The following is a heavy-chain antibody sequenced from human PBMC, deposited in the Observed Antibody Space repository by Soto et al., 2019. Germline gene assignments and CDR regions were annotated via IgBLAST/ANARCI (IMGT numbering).Heavy chain of an antibody. CDR3: ARDLYSSPKRPYYYYYYGMDV. CDR2: ISSSSYI. J-gene: IGHJ6*02. CDR1: GFTFSSYS. Sequence: GGSLRLSCAASGFTFSSYSMNWVRQAPGKGLEWVSSISSSSYIYYADSVKGRFTISRDNAKNSLYLQMNSLRAEDTAVYYCARDLYSSPKRPYYYYYYGMDVWGQGTTVTVSS. V-gene: IGHV3-21*01. D-gene: IGHD6-13*01.